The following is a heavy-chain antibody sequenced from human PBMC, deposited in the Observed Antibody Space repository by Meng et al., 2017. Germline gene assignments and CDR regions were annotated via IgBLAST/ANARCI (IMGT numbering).Heavy chain of an antibody. Sequence: SETLSLTCTVSGHSISSGYYWGWIRQPTGKGLEWVGSIYHIESTYYNPSLKSRVTISVDTSKNQFSLKLSSVTAADTAVYYCARDRGLLLRRTYNWFDPWGQGTLVTVSS. V-gene: IGHV4-38-2*02. J-gene: IGHJ5*01. CDR2: IYHIEST. CDR3: ARDRGLLLRRTYNWFDP. D-gene: IGHD2-2*01. CDR1: GHSISSGYY.